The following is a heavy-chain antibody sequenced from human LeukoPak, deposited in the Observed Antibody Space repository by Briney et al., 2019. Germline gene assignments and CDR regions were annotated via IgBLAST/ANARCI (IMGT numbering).Heavy chain of an antibody. D-gene: IGHD4-23*01. J-gene: IGHJ4*02. V-gene: IGHV3-23*01. CDR2: ISGSGGST. Sequence: GGSLRLSCAASGFTFSSYAMSWVRQAPGKGLEWVSAISGSGGSTYYADSVKGRFTISRDNSKNTLYLQMNSLRAEDTAVYYCATLRTDYGGNSWDYWGQGTLVTVSS. CDR1: GFTFSSYA. CDR3: ATLRTDYGGNSWDY.